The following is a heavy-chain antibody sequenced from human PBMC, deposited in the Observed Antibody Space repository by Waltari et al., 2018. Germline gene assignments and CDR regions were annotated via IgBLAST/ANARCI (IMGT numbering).Heavy chain of an antibody. CDR2: IYTSGST. V-gene: IGHV4-61*09. CDR3: AREHVYWYVDL. Sequence: QVQLQESGPGLVKPSQTLSLTCTVSGGSISSGSYYWSWIRQPAGKGLEWIGYIYTSGSTNYNPSLKSRVTISVDTSKNQFSLKLSSVTAADTAVYYCAREHVYWYVDLWGRGTLVTVSS. CDR1: GGSISSGSYY. J-gene: IGHJ2*01.